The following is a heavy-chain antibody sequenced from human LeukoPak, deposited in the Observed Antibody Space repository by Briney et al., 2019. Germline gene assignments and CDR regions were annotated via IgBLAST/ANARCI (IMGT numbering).Heavy chain of an antibody. CDR2: IWYDGSNK. CDR3: ARDGYSYGYEDWFDP. J-gene: IGHJ5*02. CDR1: GFTFSSYG. Sequence: GGSLRLSCAASGFTFSSYGMHGGRQDPPGRREWVIVIWYDGSNKYYADSVKGRFTISRDNSKNTLYLQMNSLRAEDTAVYYCARDGYSYGYEDWFDPWGQGTLVTVSS. D-gene: IGHD5-18*01. V-gene: IGHV3-33*01.